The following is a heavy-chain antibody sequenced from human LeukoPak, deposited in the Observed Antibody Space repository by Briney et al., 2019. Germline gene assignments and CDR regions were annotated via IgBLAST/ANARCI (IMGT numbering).Heavy chain of an antibody. CDR1: GFSVSGNY. CDR2: TYSGGST. Sequence: PGGSLRLSCAASGFSVSGNYMNWVRQAPGKGLEWVSITYSGGSTYYVDSVKGRFSISRDNSKNTLFLQMNSLRVEDTAMYYCARYEQRLGVTTSDPWSQGTLVTVSS. V-gene: IGHV3-66*01. D-gene: IGHD2-21*02. J-gene: IGHJ5*02. CDR3: ARYEQRLGVTTSDP.